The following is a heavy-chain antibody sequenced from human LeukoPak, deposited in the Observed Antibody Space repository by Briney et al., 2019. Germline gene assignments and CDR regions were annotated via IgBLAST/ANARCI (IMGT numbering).Heavy chain of an antibody. V-gene: IGHV4-39*01. CDR3: ARLGLRFLEWLSRGVY. CDR1: GGSISSSSYY. CDR2: IYYSGST. Sequence: SETLSLTCTVSGGSISSSSYYWGWIRQPPGKGLEWIGSIYYSGSTYYNPSLKSRVTISVDTSKNQFSLKLSSVTAADTAVYYCARLGLRFLEWLSRGVYWGQGTLVTVSS. J-gene: IGHJ4*02. D-gene: IGHD3-3*01.